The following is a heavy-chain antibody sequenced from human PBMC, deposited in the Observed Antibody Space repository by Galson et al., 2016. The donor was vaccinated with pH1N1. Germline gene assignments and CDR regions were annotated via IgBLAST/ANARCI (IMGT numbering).Heavy chain of an antibody. CDR2: TSYDGSNK. D-gene: IGHD6-19*01. V-gene: IGHV3-30-3*01. J-gene: IGHJ6*02. CDR3: ARETPYSSGWGYYYGMDV. CDR1: GFTVSSNY. Sequence: SLRLSCAASGFTVSSNYMSWVRQAPGKGLEWVALTSYDGSNKYYADSVKGRFTISRDNSKNKLYLEMNSLRAEDTAVYYCARETPYSSGWGYYYGMDVWGQGTTVTVSS.